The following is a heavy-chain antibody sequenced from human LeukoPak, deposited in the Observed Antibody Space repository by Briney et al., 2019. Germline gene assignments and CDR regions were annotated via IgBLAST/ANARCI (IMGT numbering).Heavy chain of an antibody. J-gene: IGHJ6*02. CDR2: INEDVSEK. CDR1: EITFSNHW. V-gene: IGHV3-7*01. CDR3: ARGHYGLDV. Sequence: GGSLRLSCEGSEITFSNHWMSRVRQAPGKGLEWVALINEDVSEKHYVDSVKGRFTITKDNVRNSVYLQMNSLRVEDTAVYYCARGHYGLDVWGQGTTVIVSS.